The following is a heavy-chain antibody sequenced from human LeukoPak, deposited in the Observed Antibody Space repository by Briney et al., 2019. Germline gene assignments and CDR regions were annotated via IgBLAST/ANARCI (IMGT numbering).Heavy chain of an antibody. CDR3: ARDRGIWMDV. J-gene: IGHJ6*04. CDR1: RFTFSSYS. V-gene: IGHV3-21*01. D-gene: IGHD2-15*01. Sequence: PGGSLRPSCAASRFTFSSYSMNWVRQAPGKGLEWVSSISSSSSYIYYADSVKGRFTISRDNAKNSLYLQMNSLRAEDTAVYYCARDRGIWMDVWGKGTTVTVSS. CDR2: ISSSSSYI.